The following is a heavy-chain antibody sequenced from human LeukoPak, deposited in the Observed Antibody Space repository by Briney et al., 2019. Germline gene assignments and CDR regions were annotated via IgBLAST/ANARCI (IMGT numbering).Heavy chain of an antibody. D-gene: IGHD5-18*01. CDR2: IDPSDSYT. J-gene: IGHJ4*02. V-gene: IGHV5-10-1*01. CDR3: ARLSGYSYGPDFDY. CDR1: GXSFTSYW. Sequence: GXSFTSYWISWVRQMPXKGLEXXXXIDPSDSYTNYSPSFQGHVTISADKSISTAYLQWSSLKASDTAMYYCARLSGYSYGPDFDYWGQGTLVTVSS.